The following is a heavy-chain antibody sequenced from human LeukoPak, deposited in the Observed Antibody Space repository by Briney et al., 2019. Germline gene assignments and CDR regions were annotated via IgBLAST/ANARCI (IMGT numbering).Heavy chain of an antibody. V-gene: IGHV3-23*01. CDR3: AKETYYYGSGSYYFDY. CDR1: GFTFSSYG. J-gene: IGHJ4*02. CDR2: ISGSGGST. Sequence: GGTLRLSCAASGFTFSSYGMSWVRQAPGKGLEWVSAISGSGGSTYYADSVKGRFTISRDNSKNTLYLQMNSLRAEDTAVYYCAKETYYYGSGSYYFDYWGQGTLVTVSS. D-gene: IGHD3-10*01.